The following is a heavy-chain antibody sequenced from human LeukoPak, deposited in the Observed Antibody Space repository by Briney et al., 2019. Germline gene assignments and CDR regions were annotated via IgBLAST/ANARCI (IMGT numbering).Heavy chain of an antibody. Sequence: GGSLRLSCAASGFTFSSYSMNWVRQAPGKGLEWVSSISSSSSYIYYADSVKGRFTISRDNAENSLYLQMNSLRAEDTAVYYCASWGGLVPAAPYNDYWGQGTLVTVSS. V-gene: IGHV3-21*01. CDR3: ASWGGLVPAAPYNDY. D-gene: IGHD2-2*01. J-gene: IGHJ4*02. CDR2: ISSSSSYI. CDR1: GFTFSSYS.